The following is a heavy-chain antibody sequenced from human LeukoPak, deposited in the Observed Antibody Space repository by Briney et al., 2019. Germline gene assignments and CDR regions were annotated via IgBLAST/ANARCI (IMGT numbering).Heavy chain of an antibody. Sequence: SETLSLTCTLSGGSLSSYYWRWIRQPAGPGLEGIGRIYTSGSTNYNPSLKSRVTMSVDTSKNQFSLKLSSVTAADTAVYYCARGIGYSYGYSYYYYMDVWGKGTTVTVSS. CDR3: ARGIGYSYGYSYYYYMDV. CDR1: GGSLSSYY. CDR2: IYTSGST. D-gene: IGHD5-18*01. J-gene: IGHJ6*03. V-gene: IGHV4-4*07.